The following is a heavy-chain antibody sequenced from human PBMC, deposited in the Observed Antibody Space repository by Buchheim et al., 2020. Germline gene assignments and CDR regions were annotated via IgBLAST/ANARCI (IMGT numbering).Heavy chain of an antibody. J-gene: IGHJ4*02. V-gene: IGHV3-48*03. Sequence: EVQLVESGGGLVQPGGSLRLSCAASGFTFSSYEMNWARQAPGKGLEWVSYISSSGSTIYYADSVKGRFTISRDTAKNSLYLQMNSRRAEDTAVYYCASSDSSGRQNDYWCQGTL. CDR3: ASSDSSGRQNDY. CDR2: ISSSGSTI. CDR1: GFTFSSYE. D-gene: IGHD3-22*01.